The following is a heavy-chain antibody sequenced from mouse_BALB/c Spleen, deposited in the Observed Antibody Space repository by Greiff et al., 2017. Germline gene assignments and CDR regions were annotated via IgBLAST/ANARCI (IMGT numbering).Heavy chain of an antibody. CDR3: ARKGSSVYAMDY. CDR2: ISTYYGDA. D-gene: IGHD1-1*01. Sequence: VQLQQSGAELVRPGVSVKISCKGSGYTFTDYAMHWVKQSHAKSLEWIGVISTYYGDASYNQKFKGKATMTVDKSSSTAYMELARLTSEDSAIYYCARKGSSVYAMDYWGQGTSVTVSS. J-gene: IGHJ4*01. V-gene: IGHV1S137*01. CDR1: GYTFTDYA.